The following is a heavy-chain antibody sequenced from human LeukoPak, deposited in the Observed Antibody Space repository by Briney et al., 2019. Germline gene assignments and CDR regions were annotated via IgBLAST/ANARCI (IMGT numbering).Heavy chain of an antibody. CDR2: ISGSGGST. Sequence: GSLRLSCAASGFTFSSYAMSWVRQAPGKGLGWVSAISGSGGSTYYADSVKGRFTISRDNSKNTLYLQMNSLRAEDTAVYYCAKHDGESSSWYGYYYYYGMDVWGQGTTVTVSS. CDR1: GFTFSSYA. J-gene: IGHJ6*02. D-gene: IGHD6-13*01. CDR3: AKHDGESSSWYGYYYYYGMDV. V-gene: IGHV3-23*01.